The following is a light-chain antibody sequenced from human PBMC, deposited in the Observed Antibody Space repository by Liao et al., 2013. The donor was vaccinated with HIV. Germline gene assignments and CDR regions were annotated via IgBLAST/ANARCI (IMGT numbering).Light chain of an antibody. CDR1: KIGSKS. CDR3: QVWGSSSDHPV. Sequence: SYVLTQPPSVSVAPGKTARITCGGNKIGSKSVHWYQQKPGQAPVLVIYYDSDRPSGIPERFSGSNSGNTATLTISRVEAGDEADYYCQVWGSSSDHPVFGGGTKVTVL. V-gene: IGLV3-21*01. J-gene: IGLJ3*02. CDR2: YDS.